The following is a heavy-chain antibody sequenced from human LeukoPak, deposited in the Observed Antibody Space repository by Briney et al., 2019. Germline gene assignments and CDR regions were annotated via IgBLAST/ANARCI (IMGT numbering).Heavy chain of an antibody. CDR1: GFTFSSYW. CDR3: ARDGGEQQLVLFDY. D-gene: IGHD6-13*01. CDR2: IKQDGSEK. Sequence: GGSLSLSCAASGFTFSSYWMSWVRQAPGKGLEWVANIKQDGSEKYYVDSVKGRFTISRDNAKNSLYLQMNSLRAEDTAVYYCARDGGEQQLVLFDYWGQGTLVTVSS. J-gene: IGHJ4*02. V-gene: IGHV3-7*01.